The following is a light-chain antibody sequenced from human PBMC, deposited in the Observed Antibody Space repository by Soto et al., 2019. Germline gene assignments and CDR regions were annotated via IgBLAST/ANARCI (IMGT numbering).Light chain of an antibody. CDR3: SSYTSRNTLV. CDR1: SSDVGGYNY. CDR2: EVS. Sequence: QSALTQPASVSGSPGQSITISCTGTSSDVGGYNYVSWYQQHPGKAPKLMISEVSYRTSGLSNRFSGSKSGNTASLTISGLQAEDEADYYCSSYTSRNTLVFGGGTKLTVL. V-gene: IGLV2-14*01. J-gene: IGLJ2*01.